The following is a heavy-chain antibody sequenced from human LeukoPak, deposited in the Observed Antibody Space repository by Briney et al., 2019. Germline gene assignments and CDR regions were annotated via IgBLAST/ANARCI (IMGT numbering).Heavy chain of an antibody. V-gene: IGHV3-11*03. CDR1: GFTFSDYY. J-gene: IGHJ3*01. Sequence: GGSLRLSCAASGFTFSDYYMSWIRQAPGKGLEWLSYIGGNSYYTNYADSLKGRFTISRDNAKNSLYLQMNSLRVEDTAVYYCARHIVGATSDFDVWGQGTMVTVS. CDR2: IGGNSYYT. D-gene: IGHD1-26*01. CDR3: ARHIVGATSDFDV.